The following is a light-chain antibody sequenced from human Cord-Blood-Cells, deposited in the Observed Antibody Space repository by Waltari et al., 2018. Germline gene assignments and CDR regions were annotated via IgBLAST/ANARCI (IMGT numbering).Light chain of an antibody. J-gene: IGKJ5*01. CDR2: GAS. V-gene: IGKV3-20*01. Sequence: EIVLTQSPGTLSLSPGERATLSCRASQSVSSSYLAWYQQKPGQAPRLLIYGASSRATGIPDRFSGRGSGTDFTLTISRLEPEDFAVYYCQQYGSSPPVPFGQGTRLEIK. CDR1: QSVSSSY. CDR3: QQYGSSPPVP.